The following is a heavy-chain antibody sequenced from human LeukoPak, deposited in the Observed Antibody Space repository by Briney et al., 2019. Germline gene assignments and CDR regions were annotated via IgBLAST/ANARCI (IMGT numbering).Heavy chain of an antibody. D-gene: IGHD4-17*01. Sequence: GGSLRLSCAASGFTFSSYSMNWVRQAPGKGLEWVANIKQDGSEKYYVDSVKGRFTISRDNAKNSLYLQMNSLRAEDTAVYYCARVGIYGDYGRYFDYWGQGTLVTVSS. CDR3: ARVGIYGDYGRYFDY. CDR1: GFTFSSYS. CDR2: IKQDGSEK. V-gene: IGHV3-7*01. J-gene: IGHJ4*02.